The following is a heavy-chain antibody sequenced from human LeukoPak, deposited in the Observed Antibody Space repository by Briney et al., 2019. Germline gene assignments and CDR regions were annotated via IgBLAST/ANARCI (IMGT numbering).Heavy chain of an antibody. Sequence: SETLSLTCTVSGGSITNSYWNWIRQSPGKGLEWIGYINYRGSTNYNPSLKSRVTLSVDTSKNQFSLKLSSVTAADTAVYFCARDPLSTNDFDIWGQGTMVTVSS. CDR3: ARDPLSTNDFDI. CDR1: GGSITNSY. D-gene: IGHD1-1*01. CDR2: INYRGST. V-gene: IGHV4-59*01. J-gene: IGHJ3*02.